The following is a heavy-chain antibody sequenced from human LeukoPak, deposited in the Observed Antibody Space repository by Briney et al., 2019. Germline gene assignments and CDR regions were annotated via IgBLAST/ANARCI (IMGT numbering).Heavy chain of an antibody. V-gene: IGHV3-48*01. CDR3: ARGSNYVRNWFDP. CDR1: GFTFSSYA. D-gene: IGHD4-11*01. CDR2: ISSSSSTI. Sequence: HPGGSLRLSCAASGFTFSSYAMHWVRQAPGKGLEWVSYISSSSSTIYYADSVKGRFTISRDNAKNSLYLQMNSLRAEDTAVYYCARGSNYVRNWFDPWGQGTLVTVSS. J-gene: IGHJ5*02.